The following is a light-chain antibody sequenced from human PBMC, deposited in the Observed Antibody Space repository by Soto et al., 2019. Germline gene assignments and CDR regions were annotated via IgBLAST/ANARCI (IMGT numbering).Light chain of an antibody. CDR2: DVS. J-gene: IGLJ2*01. CDR1: SSDVGGYNY. Sequence: QSALTQPASVSGSPGQSITISCTGTSSDVGGYNYVSWYQQHPGKAPKLMIYDVSNRPSGVSNRFSGSKSGTTASLTISGPQAEDEADYYCTSYTSSSTIVVFGGGTKLTVL. CDR3: TSYTSSSTIVV. V-gene: IGLV2-14*01.